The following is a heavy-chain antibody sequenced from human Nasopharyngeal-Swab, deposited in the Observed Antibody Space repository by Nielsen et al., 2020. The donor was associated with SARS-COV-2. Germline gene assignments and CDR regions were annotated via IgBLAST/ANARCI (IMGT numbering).Heavy chain of an antibody. J-gene: IGHJ4*02. CDR2: IGDKDHNYAT. Sequence: LSLTCPASGFIFSASAIHWVRPASGKGLEWVGRIGDKDHNYATTYGASVKGRFTISRDDSKNTAFLQMDSLKTEDTALYYCTTDFYFDYWGQGTLVTVSS. CDR3: TTDFYFDY. V-gene: IGHV3-73*01. CDR1: GFIFSASA.